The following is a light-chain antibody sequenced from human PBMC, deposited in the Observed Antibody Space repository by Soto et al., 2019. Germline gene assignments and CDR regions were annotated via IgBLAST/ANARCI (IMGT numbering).Light chain of an antibody. J-gene: IGLJ1*01. Sequence: LTQPASVSGSPGQSITISCTGTSSDVGGYNYVCWYQQQQGKAPKRMIYDVTNRLSGVSNRFSGSKSGNTASLTISGLQAEDEADYFCNSYSSTSTYVFGTGTKVTVL. CDR1: SSDVGGYNY. CDR2: DVT. V-gene: IGLV2-14*03. CDR3: NSYSSTSTYV.